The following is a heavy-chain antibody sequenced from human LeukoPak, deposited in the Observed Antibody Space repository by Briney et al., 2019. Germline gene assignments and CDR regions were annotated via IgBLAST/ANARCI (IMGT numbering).Heavy chain of an antibody. CDR3: ARVGTSRYFDV. Sequence: SQTLSLTCAVSGGSISSGGYSWSWIRQPPGKGLEWIGYIYHSGSTYYNPSLKSRVTISVDRSKNQFSLKLSPVTAADTAVYYCARVGTSRYFDVWGQGTTVTVSS. CDR1: GGSISSGGYS. J-gene: IGHJ6*02. CDR2: IYHSGST. V-gene: IGHV4-30-2*01. D-gene: IGHD2-2*01.